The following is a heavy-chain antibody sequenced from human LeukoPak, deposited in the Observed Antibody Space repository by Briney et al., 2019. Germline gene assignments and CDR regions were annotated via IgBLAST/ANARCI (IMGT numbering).Heavy chain of an antibody. J-gene: IGHJ4*02. CDR3: ARGSRFNQGYCSSTSCRYSFDY. CDR1: GGTFSSYA. CDR2: IIPIFGTA. D-gene: IGHD2-2*01. Sequence: EASVKVSCKASGGTFSSYAISWVRQAPGQGLEWMGGIIPIFGTANYAQKFQGRVTITTDESTSTAYMELSSLRSEDTAVYYCARGSRFNQGYCSSTSCRYSFDYWGQGTLVTVSS. V-gene: IGHV1-69*05.